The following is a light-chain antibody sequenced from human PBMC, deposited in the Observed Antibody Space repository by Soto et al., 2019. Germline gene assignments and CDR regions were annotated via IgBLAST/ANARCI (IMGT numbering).Light chain of an antibody. J-gene: IGKJ1*01. V-gene: IGKV3-15*01. CDR1: QSVSSY. CDR3: QQYNNWWT. CDR2: DAS. Sequence: VLTQSPATLSLSPGERATLSCRASQSVSSYLAWYQQKPGQAPRLLIYDASTRATGIPARFSGSGSGTEFTLTISSLQSEDFAVYYCQQYNNWWTFGQGTKVDIK.